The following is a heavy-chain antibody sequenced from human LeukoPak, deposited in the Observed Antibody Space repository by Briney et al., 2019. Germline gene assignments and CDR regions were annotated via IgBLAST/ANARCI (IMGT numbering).Heavy chain of an antibody. CDR2: ISHTGRT. J-gene: IGHJ6*02. CDR1: GDPVCRGGFS. D-gene: IGHD2/OR15-2a*01. CDR3: AREGYFAGMDS. V-gene: IGHV4-30-2*01. Sequence: TLTLLCALSGDPVCRGGFSWRWIPQPPGKGLECSRSISHTGRTYYNPPLKSRVTKSVDSSKNQFSLELSSVTAADTAVYYCAREGYFAGMDSWGRGTTATV.